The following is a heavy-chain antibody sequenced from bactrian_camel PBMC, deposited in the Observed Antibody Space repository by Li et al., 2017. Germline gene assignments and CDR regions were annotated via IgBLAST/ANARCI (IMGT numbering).Heavy chain of an antibody. J-gene: IGHJ4*01. CDR1: GFIFGTHA. CDR3: AAEGSYVDCSSGTCHPSPVFVY. V-gene: IGHV3S6*01. D-gene: IGHD6*01. Sequence: HVQLVESGGGLVQPGASLKLSCAASGFIFGTHAMDWVRQAPGKGLEWVSGSYSDGSNAAYADSVKGRFTISRDNAKNTLYLQLNSLKSEDTAVYYCAAEGSYVDCSSGTCHPSPVFVYWGQGTQVTVS. CDR2: SYSDGSNA.